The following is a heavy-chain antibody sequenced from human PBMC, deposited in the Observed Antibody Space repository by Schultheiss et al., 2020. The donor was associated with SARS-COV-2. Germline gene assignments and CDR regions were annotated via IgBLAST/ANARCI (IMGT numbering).Heavy chain of an antibody. CDR1: GFTFDDYG. CDR3: AREETVTTNDAFDI. J-gene: IGHJ3*02. D-gene: IGHD4-11*01. V-gene: IGHV3-30*03. Sequence: GASLKISCAASGFTFDDYGMSWVRQAPGKGLEWVAVISYDGSNKYYADSVKGRFTISRDNAKNTLYLQMNSLRAEDTAVYYCAREETVTTNDAFDIWGQGAMVTGSS. CDR2: ISYDGSNK.